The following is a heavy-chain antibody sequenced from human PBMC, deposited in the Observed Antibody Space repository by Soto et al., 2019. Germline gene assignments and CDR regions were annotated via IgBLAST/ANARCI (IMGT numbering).Heavy chain of an antibody. CDR1: GFTFSNAL. CDR3: TTGLTIFGVVIDP. CDR2: IKSKTDGGTT. D-gene: IGHD3-3*01. V-gene: IGHV3-15*01. J-gene: IGHJ5*02. Sequence: EVQLVESGGGLVKPGGSLRLSCAASGFTFSNALKSWVRQAPGKGLEWVGRIKSKTDGGTTDYAAPVKGRFTISRDDSKNTLYLQMNSLKTEDTAVYYCTTGLTIFGVVIDPWGQGTLVTVSS.